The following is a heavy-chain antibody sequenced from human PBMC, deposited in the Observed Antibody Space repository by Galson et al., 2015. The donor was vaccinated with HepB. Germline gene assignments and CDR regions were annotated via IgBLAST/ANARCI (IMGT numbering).Heavy chain of an antibody. CDR3: AVLPQYGSGSYYTFDY. D-gene: IGHD3-10*01. CDR2: ISAYNGNT. CDR1: GYTFTSYG. Sequence: SVKVSCKASGYTFTSYGISWVRQAPGQGLEWMGWISAYNGNTNYAQKLQGRVTMTTDTSTSTAYMELRSLRSDDTAVYYCAVLPQYGSGSYYTFDYWGQGTLVTVSS. J-gene: IGHJ4*02. V-gene: IGHV1-18*04.